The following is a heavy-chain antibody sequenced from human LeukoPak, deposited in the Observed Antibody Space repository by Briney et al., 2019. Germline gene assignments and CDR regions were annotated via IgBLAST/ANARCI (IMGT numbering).Heavy chain of an antibody. CDR2: ISGSGGST. Sequence: GGSLRLSCAASGFTFSDYYMSWIRQAPGKGLEWVSAISGSGGSTYYADSVKGRFTISRDNSKNTLYLQMNSLRAEDTAVYYCAKDRGYCSGGSCYSVFGYWGQGTLVTVSS. D-gene: IGHD2-15*01. CDR1: GFTFSDYY. V-gene: IGHV3-23*01. J-gene: IGHJ4*02. CDR3: AKDRGYCSGGSCYSVFGY.